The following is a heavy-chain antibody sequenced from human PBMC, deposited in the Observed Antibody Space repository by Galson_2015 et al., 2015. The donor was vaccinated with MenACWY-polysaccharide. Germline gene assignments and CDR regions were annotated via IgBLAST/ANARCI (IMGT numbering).Heavy chain of an antibody. D-gene: IGHD5-12*01. CDR3: ARDKPPTTDVDYYSGLDV. CDR2: INPSGGGT. V-gene: IGHV1-46*02. Sequence: SVKVSCKASGYTFDTYYAHWVRQAPGQGLEWMGIINPSGGGTSYAERFQGRVAMTSDTSTNTFYMELSSLTSEDTAIYYCARDKPPTTDVDYYSGLDVWGQGTTVIVSS. J-gene: IGHJ6*02. CDR1: GYTFDTYY.